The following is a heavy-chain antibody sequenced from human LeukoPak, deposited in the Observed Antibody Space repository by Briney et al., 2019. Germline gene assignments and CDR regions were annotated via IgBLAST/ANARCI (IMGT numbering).Heavy chain of an antibody. V-gene: IGHV3-30-3*01. CDR3: ARAHYDSSGYYRTYYFDS. J-gene: IGHJ4*02. CDR1: GFTFSSYT. Sequence: GRSLRLSCAASGFTFSSYTIHRVRQDPGNGREWVAVISYDGSDKSYAECVKGRFTISRDNSKNTLYLQMNSLRAEDKAVYYCARAHYDSSGYYRTYYFDSWGQGTLVTVSS. D-gene: IGHD3-22*01. CDR2: ISYDGSDK.